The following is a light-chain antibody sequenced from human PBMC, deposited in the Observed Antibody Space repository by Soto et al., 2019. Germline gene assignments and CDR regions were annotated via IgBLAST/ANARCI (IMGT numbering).Light chain of an antibody. V-gene: IGLV2-8*01. J-gene: IGLJ2*01. CDR1: SSDVGGYNY. CDR2: EVC. CDR3: SSYAGSNNLVV. Sequence: QSALTQPPSASGSPGQSVTISCTGTSSDVGGYNYVSWYQQHPGKAPKLMIYEVCKRPSGVPDRFSGSKSGNTASLTVSGLQAEDEADYYCSSYAGSNNLVVFGGGTKLTV.